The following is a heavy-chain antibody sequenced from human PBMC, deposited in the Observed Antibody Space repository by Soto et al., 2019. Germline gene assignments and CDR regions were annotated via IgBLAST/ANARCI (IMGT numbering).Heavy chain of an antibody. CDR1: GYSISSGYQ. J-gene: IGHJ4*02. CDR2: IFHSGTT. CDR3: ARDFSGNHYFDF. Sequence: SETLSLTCAVSGYSISSGYQWGWIRQPPGKGLEWIGNIFHSGTTSYNPSLKSRVTVSVDTSKNQISLNLTSVTAADTAIYYCARDFSGNHYFDFWGQGILVTVSS. D-gene: IGHD3-3*01. V-gene: IGHV4-38-2*02.